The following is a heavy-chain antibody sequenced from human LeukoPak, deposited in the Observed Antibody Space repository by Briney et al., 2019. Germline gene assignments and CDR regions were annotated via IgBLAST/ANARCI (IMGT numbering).Heavy chain of an antibody. CDR2: IWYDGSNK. D-gene: IGHD6-13*01. Sequence: GGSLRLSCAASGFTFSSYGMHWVRQAPGKGLEWVAVIWYDGSNKYYADPVKGRFTISRDNSKNTLYLQMNSLRAEDTAVYYCARAAGAAAYFDYWGQGTLVTVSS. CDR3: ARAAGAAAYFDY. V-gene: IGHV3-33*01. CDR1: GFTFSSYG. J-gene: IGHJ4*02.